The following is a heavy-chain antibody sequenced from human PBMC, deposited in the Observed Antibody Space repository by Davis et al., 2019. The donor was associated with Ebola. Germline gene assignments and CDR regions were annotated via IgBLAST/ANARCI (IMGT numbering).Heavy chain of an antibody. Sequence: AASVKVSCKASGFTFSTHGISWVRQAPGQGLEWMGWISDFARTTNYAQKFQGRVTVTTDTSTSTAYMELRSLRSDDTAMYYCARDSFCTYGVCNDRDYDYWGQGTLVTVSS. D-gene: IGHD2-8*01. CDR3: ARDSFCTYGVCNDRDYDY. V-gene: IGHV1-18*04. CDR2: ISDFARTT. J-gene: IGHJ4*02. CDR1: GFTFSTHG.